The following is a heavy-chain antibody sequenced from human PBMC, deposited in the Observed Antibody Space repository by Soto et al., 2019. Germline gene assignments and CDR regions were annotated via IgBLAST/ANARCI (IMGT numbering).Heavy chain of an antibody. V-gene: IGHV3-30-3*01. CDR1: GFTFSSYG. J-gene: IGHJ6*02. Sequence: QVQLVESGGGVVQPGRSLRLSCAASGFTFSSYGMHWVRQAPGKGLEWVAVISSDGSDKYYADSVKGRFTISRDNSNNTLYVQLNRMRAEDTARYYCARDRLYGAGLIDVWGQGTTVTVSS. CDR2: ISSDGSDK. D-gene: IGHD3-10*01. CDR3: ARDRLYGAGLIDV.